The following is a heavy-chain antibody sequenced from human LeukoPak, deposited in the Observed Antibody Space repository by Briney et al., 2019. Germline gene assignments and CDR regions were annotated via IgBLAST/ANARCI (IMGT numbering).Heavy chain of an antibody. V-gene: IGHV3-23*01. Sequence: PGGSLRLSCAASGFTFSSYAMSWVRQAPGKGLEWFSTISGSGGSTYYADSVKGRFTISRDNSKNTLYLQMNSLRAEDTAVYYCARGGSSGYYNHFDYWGQGTLVTVSS. CDR3: ARGGSSGYYNHFDY. D-gene: IGHD3-22*01. J-gene: IGHJ4*02. CDR1: GFTFSSYA. CDR2: ISGSGGST.